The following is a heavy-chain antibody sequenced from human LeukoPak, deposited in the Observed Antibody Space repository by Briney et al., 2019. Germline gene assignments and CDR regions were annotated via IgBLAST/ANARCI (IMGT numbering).Heavy chain of an antibody. CDR2: IYHSGST. CDR3: ASEVYYDSSGYYLRGSRDDAFDI. D-gene: IGHD3-22*01. CDR1: GYSISSGYY. V-gene: IGHV4-38-2*02. J-gene: IGHJ3*02. Sequence: PSETLSLTCTVSGYSISSGYYWGWIRQPPGKGLEWIGSIYHSGSTYYNPPLKSRVTISVDTSKNQFYLKLSSVTAADTAVYYSASEVYYDSSGYYLRGSRDDAFDIWGQGTMVTVSS.